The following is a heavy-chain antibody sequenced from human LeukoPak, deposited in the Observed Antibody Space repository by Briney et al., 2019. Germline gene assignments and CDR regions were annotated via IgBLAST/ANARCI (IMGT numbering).Heavy chain of an antibody. D-gene: IGHD3-3*01. Sequence: GGSLRLSCAASGFTFSNAWMSWVRQAPGKGLEWVVRIKSKTDGGTTDYAAPVKGRFTISRDDSKNTLYLQMNSLKTEDTAVYYCTTSPGITIFGVVQEVDVWGKGTTVTVSS. CDR3: TTSPGITIFGVVQEVDV. J-gene: IGHJ6*04. CDR1: GFTFSNAW. V-gene: IGHV3-15*01. CDR2: IKSKTDGGTT.